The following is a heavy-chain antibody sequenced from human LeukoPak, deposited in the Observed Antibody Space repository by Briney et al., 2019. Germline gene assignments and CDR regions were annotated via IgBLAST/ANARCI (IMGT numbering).Heavy chain of an antibody. CDR3: ARDSGYYYSPFDP. V-gene: IGHV4-4*07. D-gene: IGHD3-3*01. CDR1: GVSINTYY. Sequence: PSETLSLTCTASGVSINTYYWSWIRQPAGKGLEWIGRIYVSGSMNYNPSLKSRVTLSMDMSKNQFSLLLNSVTAADTAVYYCARDSGYYYSPFDPWGQGILVTVSS. CDR2: IYVSGSM. J-gene: IGHJ5*02.